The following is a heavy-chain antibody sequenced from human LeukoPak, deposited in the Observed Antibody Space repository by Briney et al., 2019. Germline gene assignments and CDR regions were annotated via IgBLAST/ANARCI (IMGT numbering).Heavy chain of an antibody. Sequence: SETLSLTCTVSGGSLIIYYWSWIRQPAGTGLEWVGRIYVTGNTIYNPSLRSRLSMSVDTSKNQFSLRLTSVTAADTAVYYCARLKYYDSTGYSPGYYMDVWGKGITVTVSS. J-gene: IGHJ6*03. CDR2: IYVTGNT. CDR1: GGSLIIYY. V-gene: IGHV4-4*07. D-gene: IGHD3-22*01. CDR3: ARLKYYDSTGYSPGYYMDV.